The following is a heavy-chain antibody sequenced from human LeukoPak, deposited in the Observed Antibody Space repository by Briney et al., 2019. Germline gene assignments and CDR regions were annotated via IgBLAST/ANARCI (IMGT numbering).Heavy chain of an antibody. CDR3: ARESPQITIFGVAPAYYFDY. CDR2: IYTSGST. J-gene: IGHJ4*02. D-gene: IGHD3-3*01. V-gene: IGHV4-4*07. CDR1: GGSISSYY. Sequence: PSETLSLTCTVSGGSISSYYWSWIRQPAGKGLEWIGRIYTSGSTNYNPSLKSRVTISVDTSKNQFSLKLSSVTAADTAVYYCARESPQITIFGVAPAYYFDYWGQGTLVTVSS.